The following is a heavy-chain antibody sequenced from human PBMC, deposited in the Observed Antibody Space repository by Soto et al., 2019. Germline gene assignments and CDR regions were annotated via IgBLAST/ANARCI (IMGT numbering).Heavy chain of an antibody. V-gene: IGHV5-10-1*01. J-gene: IGHJ6*02. Sequence: PGESLKISCKGSGYSFTSYWISWVRQMPGKGLEWMGRIDPSDSYTNYSPSFQGHVTISADKSISTAYLQWSSLKASDTAMYYCARLSTSQQLVTYYYYYGVDVWGQGTTVTVSS. CDR1: GYSFTSYW. CDR2: IDPSDSYT. CDR3: ARLSTSQQLVTYYYYYGVDV. D-gene: IGHD6-13*01.